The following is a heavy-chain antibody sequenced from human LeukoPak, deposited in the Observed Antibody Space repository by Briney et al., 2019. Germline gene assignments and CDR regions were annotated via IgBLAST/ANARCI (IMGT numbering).Heavy chain of an antibody. CDR3: AANKMDY. CDR1: GFTVSSNY. J-gene: IGHJ4*02. V-gene: IGHV3-53*05. CDR2: IYSGGST. Sequence: GGSLGLSCAASGFTVSSNYMSWVRQAPGKGLEWVSVIYSGGSTYYADSVKGRFTISRDNSKNTLYLQMNSLRAEDTAVYYCAANKMDYWGQGTLVTVSS.